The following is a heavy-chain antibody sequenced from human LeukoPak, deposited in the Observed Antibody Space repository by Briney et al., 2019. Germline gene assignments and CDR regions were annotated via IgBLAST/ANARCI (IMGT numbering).Heavy chain of an antibody. V-gene: IGHV1-69*13. CDR1: GGTFSSYA. D-gene: IGHD2-15*01. J-gene: IGHJ4*02. CDR2: IIPIFGTA. CDR3: ARTYCSGGSCYSPHHNFDY. Sequence: ASVTVSCKASGGTFSSYAISWVRQAPGQGLEWMGGIIPIFGTANYAQKFQGRVTITADESTSTAYMELSSLRSEDTAVYYCARTYCSGGSCYSPHHNFDYWGQGTLVTVSS.